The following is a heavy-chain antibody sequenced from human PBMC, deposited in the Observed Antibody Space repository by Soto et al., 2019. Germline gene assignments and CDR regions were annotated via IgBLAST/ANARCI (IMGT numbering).Heavy chain of an antibody. CDR3: TTGSAEGV. Sequence: EVQLVESGGGFIYPGGSLRLSCAASGLTISNAWMNWVRQAPGKGLEWVGRIKTNTEGGTTHYAAAVKGRFTVSRDDSKNTLYLQMNSLKTADTAVYYCTTGSAEGVWGQGTTVTVSS. CDR2: IKTNTEGGTT. CDR1: GLTISNAW. V-gene: IGHV3-15*07. J-gene: IGHJ6*02.